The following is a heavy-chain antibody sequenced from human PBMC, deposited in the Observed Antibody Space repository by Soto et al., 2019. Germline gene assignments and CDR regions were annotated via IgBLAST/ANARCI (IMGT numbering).Heavy chain of an antibody. J-gene: IGHJ4*02. CDR1: GGSTSSSSYY. D-gene: IGHD6-25*01. CDR2: IYYSGST. Sequence: ETLSLTCTVSGGSTSSSSYYWAWIRQPPGKGLEWIGSIYYSGSTYYNPSLKSRLTISVDTSKNQFSLKLSSVTAADTAVYYCARLNMQRLSREPFDYWGQGTLVTGSS. V-gene: IGHV4-39*01. CDR3: ARLNMQRLSREPFDY.